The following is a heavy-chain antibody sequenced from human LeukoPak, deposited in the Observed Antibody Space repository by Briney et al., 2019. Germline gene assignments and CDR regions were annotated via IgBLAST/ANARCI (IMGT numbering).Heavy chain of an antibody. Sequence: PGGSLRLSCEASGLTFRSNWMHWVRQAPGKGLVWVSRINSDGSSTTYADSVKGRFTISRDNAKNTLYLQMNRLRAEDTAVYYCARDLGYNYGPFDYWGQGTLVTVSS. CDR1: GLTFRSNW. CDR2: INSDGSST. CDR3: ARDLGYNYGPFDY. J-gene: IGHJ4*02. V-gene: IGHV3-74*01. D-gene: IGHD5-18*01.